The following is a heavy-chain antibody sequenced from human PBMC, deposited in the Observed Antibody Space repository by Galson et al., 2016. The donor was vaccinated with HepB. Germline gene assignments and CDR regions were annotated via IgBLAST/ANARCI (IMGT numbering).Heavy chain of an antibody. CDR2: IYSDGYT. J-gene: IGHJ4*02. Sequence: SLRLSCAASGITVSSSHMSWVRRAPGRGLEWVSLIYSDGYTYYADSVKGRFTISRDNSKNTLYLQMNSLSAEDTAVYYCLGAIKSGFSFDYWGQGTLVTVSS. CDR3: LGAIKSGFSFDY. D-gene: IGHD3-10*01. V-gene: IGHV3-53*01. CDR1: GITVSSSH.